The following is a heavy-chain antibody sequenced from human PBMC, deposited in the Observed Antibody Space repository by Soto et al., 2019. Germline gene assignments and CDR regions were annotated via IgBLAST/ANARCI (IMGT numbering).Heavy chain of an antibody. CDR3: ARVPYYDFWSGYYDSCYYYYGMDV. D-gene: IGHD3-3*01. V-gene: IGHV1-18*01. CDR1: GYTFTSYG. Sequence: ASVKVSCKASGYTFTSYGISWVRQAPGQGLEWMGWISAYNGNTNYAQKLQGRDTMTTDTSTSTAYMELRSLRSDDTSVYYCARVPYYDFWSGYYDSCYYYYGMDVWG. J-gene: IGHJ6*02. CDR2: ISAYNGNT.